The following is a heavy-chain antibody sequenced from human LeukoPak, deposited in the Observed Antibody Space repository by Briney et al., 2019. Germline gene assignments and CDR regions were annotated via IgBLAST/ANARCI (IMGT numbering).Heavy chain of an antibody. D-gene: IGHD3-10*01. V-gene: IGHV3-53*01. CDR3: AREENRDWFDP. Sequence: PGGSLRLSCAASAFTDSSNYMSWVRQAPGKGLEWVSVIYSGGSTYYADSVKGRFTISRDNSKNTLYPQMNSLRAEDTAVYYCAREENRDWFDPWGQGTLVTVSS. CDR2: IYSGGST. CDR1: AFTDSSNY. J-gene: IGHJ5*02.